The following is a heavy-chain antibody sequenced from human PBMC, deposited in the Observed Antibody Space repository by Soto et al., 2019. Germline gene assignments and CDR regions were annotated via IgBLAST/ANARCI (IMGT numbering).Heavy chain of an antibody. J-gene: IGHJ6*02. V-gene: IGHV3-33*01. CDR2: IWYDGSNK. CDR3: ARAHLYYYDSSGYGMGV. D-gene: IGHD3-22*01. CDR1: GFTFSSYG. Sequence: QVQLVESGGGVVQPGRSLRLSCAASGFTFSSYGMHWVRQAPGKGLEWVAVIWYDGSNKYYADSVKCRFTISRDNSKNTLYLQMNSLRAEDTAVYYCARAHLYYYDSSGYGMGVWGQGTTVTVSS.